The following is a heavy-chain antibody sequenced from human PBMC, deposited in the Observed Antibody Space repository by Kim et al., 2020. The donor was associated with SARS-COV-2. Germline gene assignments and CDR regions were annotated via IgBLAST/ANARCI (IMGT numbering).Heavy chain of an antibody. CDR1: GGSISNYY. Sequence: SETLSLTCTVSGGSISNYYWSWIRQPPGKGLEWIGYIYYSGSTNYNPSLKSRVTISVDTSKNQFSLKLSSVTAADTAVYYCARDSSMAGYPHFAPWGQGTLVTVSS. J-gene: IGHJ5*02. D-gene: IGHD6-19*01. CDR2: IYYSGST. CDR3: ARDSSMAGYPHFAP. V-gene: IGHV4-59*01.